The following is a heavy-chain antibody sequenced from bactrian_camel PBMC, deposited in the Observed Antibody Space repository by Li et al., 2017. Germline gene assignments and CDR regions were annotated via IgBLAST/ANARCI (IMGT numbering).Heavy chain of an antibody. CDR2: IERDGTT. V-gene: IGHV3S57*01. D-gene: IGHD2*01. CDR3: AARKVARGSHFSLGRAPALRRDEYNF. J-gene: IGHJ4*01. Sequence: HVQLVESGGGTVQTGGSLRLSCTTIHYTYMSYCMGWFRQAPGKEREGVAAIERDGTTTYSESVKGRFTISRDNAKNTLFLQMNVLRPEDTAMYYCAARKVARGSHFSLGRAPALRRDEYNFWGQGTQVTVS. CDR1: HYTYMSYC.